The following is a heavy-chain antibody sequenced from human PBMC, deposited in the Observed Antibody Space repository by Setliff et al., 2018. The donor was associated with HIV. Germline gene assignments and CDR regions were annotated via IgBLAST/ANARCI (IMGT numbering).Heavy chain of an antibody. CDR2: IKPDGSEK. J-gene: IGHJ3*02. CDR3: ARDYVWGRRAFDI. Sequence: LRLSCAASGFTFSDYWMSWVRQTPGKGLEWVANIKPDGSEKYYVDSVKGRFTISRDNAENSLYQQMNSLRAEDTAVYYCARDYVWGRRAFDIWGPGTMVTVSS. CDR1: GFTFSDYW. D-gene: IGHD3-16*01. V-gene: IGHV3-7*01.